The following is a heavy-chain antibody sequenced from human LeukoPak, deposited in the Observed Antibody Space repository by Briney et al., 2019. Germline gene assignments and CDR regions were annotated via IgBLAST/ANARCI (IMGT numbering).Heavy chain of an antibody. V-gene: IGHV3-21*04. J-gene: IGHJ6*03. Sequence: GGSLRLSCAASGFTFSSYSMNWVRQAPGKGLEWVSSISSSSSYIYYADSVKGRFTISRDNSKNTLYLQMNSLRAEDTAVYYCAKGRRPGYSSSWSLNGYYYYYMDVWGKGTTVTVSS. D-gene: IGHD6-13*01. CDR2: ISSSSSYI. CDR3: AKGRRPGYSSSWSLNGYYYYYMDV. CDR1: GFTFSSYS.